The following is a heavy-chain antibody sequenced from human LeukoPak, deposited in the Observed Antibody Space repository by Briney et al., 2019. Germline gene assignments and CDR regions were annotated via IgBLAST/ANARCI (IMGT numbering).Heavy chain of an antibody. V-gene: IGHV4-39*07. D-gene: IGHD1-26*01. J-gene: IGHJ3*02. CDR2: INHSGST. CDR3: AKDGSRYSGSYDAFDI. Sequence: SETLSLTCTVSGGSISSSSYYWGWIRQPPGKGLEWIGEINHSGSTNYNPSLKSRVTISVDTSKNQFSLKLSSVTAADTAVYYCAKDGSRYSGSYDAFDIWGQGTMVTVSS. CDR1: GGSISSSSYY.